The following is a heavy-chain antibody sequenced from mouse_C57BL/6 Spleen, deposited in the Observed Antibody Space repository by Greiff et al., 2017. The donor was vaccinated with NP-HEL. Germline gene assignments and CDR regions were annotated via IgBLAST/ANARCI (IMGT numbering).Heavy chain of an antibody. Sequence: QVQLQQPGAELVMPGASVKLSCKASGYTFTSYWMHWVKQRPGQGLEWIGEIDPSDSYTNYNQKFKGKSTLTVDKSSSTAYMQLSSLTSEDSAVYYCASYDSNFAYWGQGTLVTVSA. J-gene: IGHJ3*01. CDR2: IDPSDSYT. D-gene: IGHD2-4*01. CDR3: ASYDSNFAY. CDR1: GYTFTSYW. V-gene: IGHV1-69*01.